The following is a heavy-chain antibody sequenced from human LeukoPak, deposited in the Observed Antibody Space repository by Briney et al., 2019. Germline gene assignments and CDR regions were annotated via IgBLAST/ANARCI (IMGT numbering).Heavy chain of an antibody. V-gene: IGHV3-30*04. CDR1: GFTFSSYA. Sequence: GGSLRLSCAASGFTFSSYAMHWVHQAPGKGLEWVAVISYDGSNKYYADSVKGRFTISRDNSKNTLYLQMNSLRAEDTAVYYCAREYCSSTSCGFDPWGQGTLVTVSS. CDR3: AREYCSSTSCGFDP. D-gene: IGHD2-2*01. CDR2: ISYDGSNK. J-gene: IGHJ5*02.